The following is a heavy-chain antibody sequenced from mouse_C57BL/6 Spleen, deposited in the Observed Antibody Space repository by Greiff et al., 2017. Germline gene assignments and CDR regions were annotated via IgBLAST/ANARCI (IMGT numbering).Heavy chain of an antibody. Sequence: QVQLQQPGAELVKPGASVKLSCKASGYTFTSYWMHWVKQRPGQGLEWIGMNHPNSGSTNYNEKFKSKATLTVDKSSSTAYMQLSSLTSEDSAVYYCARSITTVVATRYAMDYWGQGTSVTVSS. CDR1: GYTFTSYW. D-gene: IGHD1-1*01. V-gene: IGHV1-64*01. CDR2: NHPNSGST. CDR3: ARSITTVVATRYAMDY. J-gene: IGHJ4*01.